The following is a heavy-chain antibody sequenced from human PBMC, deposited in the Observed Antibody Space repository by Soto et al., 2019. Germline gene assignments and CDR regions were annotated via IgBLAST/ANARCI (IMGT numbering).Heavy chain of an antibody. D-gene: IGHD2-2*01. V-gene: IGHV3-7*03. J-gene: IGHJ6*02. Sequence: GGSLRLSCAASGFTFSNYWMSWVRQAPGKGLEWAANIKQDGSEKYYVDSVKGRFTISRDNAKNSLYLQMNSLRAEDTAVFYCARGGYCSTTSCSFYYGLDVWGQGTTVTVSS. CDR2: IKQDGSEK. CDR1: GFTFSNYW. CDR3: ARGGYCSTTSCSFYYGLDV.